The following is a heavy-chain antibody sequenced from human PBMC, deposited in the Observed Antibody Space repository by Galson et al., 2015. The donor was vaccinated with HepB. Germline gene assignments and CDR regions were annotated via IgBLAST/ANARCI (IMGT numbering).Heavy chain of an antibody. J-gene: IGHJ3*01. Sequence: SLRLSCAASGFAFSDHAMAWVRQAPGKGVEEVAGICGNGGCTYYMDSVRGRFTVSRDNARKILYLDLNSLRVEDTAVYYCARLLSPQDEKDSLLLSKSPLGFWGRGTLVAVSS. CDR1: GFAFSDHA. D-gene: IGHD2/OR15-2a*01. CDR2: ICGNGGCT. CDR3: ARLLSPQDEKDSLLLSKSPLGF. V-gene: IGHV3-23*01.